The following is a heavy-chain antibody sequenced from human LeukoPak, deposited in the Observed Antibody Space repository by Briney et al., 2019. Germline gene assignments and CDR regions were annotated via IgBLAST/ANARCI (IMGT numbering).Heavy chain of an antibody. J-gene: IGHJ5*02. CDR1: GDSVSNNRVS. CDR2: TYYRSKWFN. Sequence: SQTLSLTCAISGDSVSNNRVSWSWIRQSPSRGLEWLGRTYYRSKWFNDFAVSVTSRTIINADTSRNQFSLQLSSVTPEDTAVYYCSREARYSSNYDWFDPWGQGTLVTVSS. CDR3: SREARYSSNYDWFDP. V-gene: IGHV6-1*01. D-gene: IGHD1-7*01.